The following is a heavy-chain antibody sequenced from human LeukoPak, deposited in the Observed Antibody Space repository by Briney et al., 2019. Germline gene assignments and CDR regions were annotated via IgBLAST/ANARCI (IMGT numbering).Heavy chain of an antibody. J-gene: IGHJ4*02. Sequence: SETLSLTCTVSGGSISSYYWSWIRQPPGKGLEWIGSIYYSGSTYYNPSLKSRVTISVDTSKNQFSLKLSSVTAADTAVYYCARRELGQQLAYYFDYWGQGTLVTVSS. D-gene: IGHD6-13*01. CDR2: IYYSGST. CDR1: GGSISSYY. V-gene: IGHV4-39*01. CDR3: ARRELGQQLAYYFDY.